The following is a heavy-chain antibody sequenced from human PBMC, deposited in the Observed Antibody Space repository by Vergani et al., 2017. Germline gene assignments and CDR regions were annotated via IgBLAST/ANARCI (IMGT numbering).Heavy chain of an antibody. CDR1: GFSFRNAW. CDR2: IKSTFDRGTT. D-gene: IGHD3-10*01. J-gene: IGHJ6*02. V-gene: IGHV3-15*07. Sequence: VQLVESGGGVVQRGGSLRLSCVASGFSFRNAWMNWVRRTPGKGLEWVGRIKSTFDRGTTDYAAAVKGRFTISRDDSKNTLFLQMNGLKTEDIGVYYCTTDHRYWGDGSCYWLRDHHYYGMDVWGQGTTVTVSS. CDR3: TTDHRYWGDGSCYWLRDHHYYGMDV.